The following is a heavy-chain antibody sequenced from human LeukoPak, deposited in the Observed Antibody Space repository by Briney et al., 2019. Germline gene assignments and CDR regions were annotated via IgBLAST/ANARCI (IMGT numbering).Heavy chain of an antibody. CDR3: ARGRSDPNYYYYGMDV. CDR1: GFTFSSYG. CDR2: ICCGGSNK. Sequence: PGRSLRLSCAASGFTFSSYGMRWVRQAPGKGLEWVAVICCGGSNKYYADSVKGRFTISRDNSKNTLYLQMNSLRAEDTSVYYCARGRSDPNYYYYGMDVWGQGTTVTVSS. V-gene: IGHV3-33*01. J-gene: IGHJ6*02.